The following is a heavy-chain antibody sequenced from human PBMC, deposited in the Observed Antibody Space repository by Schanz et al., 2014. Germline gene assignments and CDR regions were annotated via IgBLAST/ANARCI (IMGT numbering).Heavy chain of an antibody. V-gene: IGHV3-11*06. CDR2: ISGSSIHK. CDR3: ARDGDFDY. J-gene: IGHJ4*02. Sequence: PGGSLRLSCAASGFTFSDYYMAWIRQAPGKGLEWVSHISGSSIHKNYADSVRGRFSISRDNAKNSLYLQMNSLRAEDTAVYYCARDGDFDYWGQGTLXTVSS. CDR1: GFTFSDYY.